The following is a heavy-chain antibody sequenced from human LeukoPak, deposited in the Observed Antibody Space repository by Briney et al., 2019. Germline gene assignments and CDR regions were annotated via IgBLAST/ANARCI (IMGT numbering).Heavy chain of an antibody. J-gene: IGHJ4*02. CDR1: GFTFNNYW. Sequence: PGGSLRLSCVVSGFTFNNYWMSWVRQAPGRGLEWVANIKEDGSEKFYVDSVKGRFTISRDNAKNSLYLQMNGLRGEDTAVYYCARVPTSRCPSKTCYPYWDYWGQGTLVTVSS. CDR3: ARVPTSRCPSKTCYPYWDY. CDR2: IKEDGSEK. D-gene: IGHD2-2*01. V-gene: IGHV3-7*01.